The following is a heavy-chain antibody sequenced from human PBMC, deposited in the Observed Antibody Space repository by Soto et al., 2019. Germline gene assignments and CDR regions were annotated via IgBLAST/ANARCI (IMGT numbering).Heavy chain of an antibody. J-gene: IGHJ6*02. V-gene: IGHV2-26*01. Sequence: QVTLKESGPVLVKPTETLTLTCTVSGFSLSNARMGVSWIRQPPGKALEWLAHIFSNDEKYYSTTLKRRLTIPKATSKSQVVLTMTNMDPVDTATYYCARIRGYSSGWAVEYYYYYGMDVWGQGTTVTVSS. CDR3: ARIRGYSSGWAVEYYYYYGMDV. CDR2: IFSNDEK. D-gene: IGHD6-19*01. CDR1: GFSLSNARMG.